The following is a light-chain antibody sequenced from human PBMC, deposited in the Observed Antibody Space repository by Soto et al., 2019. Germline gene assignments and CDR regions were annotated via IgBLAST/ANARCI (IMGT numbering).Light chain of an antibody. Sequence: DIVMTQSPDSLAVSLGERATINCKSSQSVLYSSNSKNYLAWYQQIPGQPPKLLIYWASTRESGVPDRFSGNGSGTDFTLTITSLQAEDVAVYYCQQYESTPPTFGQGTKLEIK. CDR3: QQYESTPPT. CDR2: WAS. CDR1: QSVLYSSNSKNY. J-gene: IGKJ2*01. V-gene: IGKV4-1*01.